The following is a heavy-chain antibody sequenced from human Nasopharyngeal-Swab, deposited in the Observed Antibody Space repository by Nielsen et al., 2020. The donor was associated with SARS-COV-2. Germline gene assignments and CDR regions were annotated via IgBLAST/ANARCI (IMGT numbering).Heavy chain of an antibody. CDR2: ISGSGGST. V-gene: IGHV3-23*01. Sequence: LSLTCAASGFTFRSYAMSWVRQAPGKGLEWVSAISGSGGSTYYADSVKGRFTISRDNSKNTLFLQMNRLRAEDTAVYYCAKDRGRIAVAGGFDYWGQGTLVTVSS. J-gene: IGHJ4*02. CDR1: GFTFRSYA. D-gene: IGHD6-19*01. CDR3: AKDRGRIAVAGGFDY.